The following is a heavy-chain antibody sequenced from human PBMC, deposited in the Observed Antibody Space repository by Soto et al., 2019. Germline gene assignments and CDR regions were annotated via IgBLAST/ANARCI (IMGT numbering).Heavy chain of an antibody. D-gene: IGHD5-12*01. V-gene: IGHV3-30*18. CDR1: GFTFSSYG. J-gene: IGHJ4*02. CDR2: ISYDGSNK. CDR3: AKDQGIVATSFDY. Sequence: TGGSLRLSCAASGFTFSSYGMHWVRQAPGKGLEWVAVISYDGSNKYYADSVKGRFTISRDNSKNTLYLQMNSLRAEDTAVYYCAKDQGIVATSFDYWGQGTLVTV.